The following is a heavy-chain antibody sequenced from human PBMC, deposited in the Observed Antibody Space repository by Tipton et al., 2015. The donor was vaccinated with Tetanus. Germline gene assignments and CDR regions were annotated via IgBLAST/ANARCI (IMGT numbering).Heavy chain of an antibody. CDR2: ISSSSSYI. D-gene: IGHD2-2*01. Sequence: SLRLSCAASGFTFSSYSMNWVRQAPGKGLEWVSSISSSSSYIYYADSVKGRFTISRDNAKNSLYLQMNSLRAEDTAVYYCARGDIVVVPAAPLHFPLDYWGQGTLVTVSS. CDR1: GFTFSSYS. CDR3: ARGDIVVVPAAPLHFPLDY. J-gene: IGHJ4*02. V-gene: IGHV3-21*01.